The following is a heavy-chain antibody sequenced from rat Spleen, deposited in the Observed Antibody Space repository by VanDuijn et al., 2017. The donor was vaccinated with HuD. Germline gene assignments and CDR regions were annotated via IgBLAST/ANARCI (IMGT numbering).Heavy chain of an antibody. CDR2: ISTGCGST. Sequence: EVQLVETGGGLVQPGRSLKLSCAASGFTFSSSPMAWVRQAPTKGLEWVATISTGCGSTYYRDSVKGRFTISRDTAQNTLYLQMNSLRSEDTATYYCARGGFFRFWGQGVMVTVSS. CDR3: ARGGFFRF. J-gene: IGHJ2*01. CDR1: GFTFSSSP. D-gene: IGHD1-6*01. V-gene: IGHV5-46*01.